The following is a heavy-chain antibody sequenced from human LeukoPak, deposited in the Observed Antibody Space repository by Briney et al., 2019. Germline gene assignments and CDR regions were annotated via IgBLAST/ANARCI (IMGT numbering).Heavy chain of an antibody. CDR1: GFTVSNNY. CDR2: IYSGGTT. V-gene: IGHV3-53*01. CDR3: AKIASDSNGWYHFDY. D-gene: IGHD6-19*01. J-gene: IGHJ4*02. Sequence: GGSLRLSCATSGFTVSNNYMNWVRQAPGKGLEWVSVIYSGGTTYYADSVKGRFAISRDSSKNTVFLQMDSLRAEDTAVYYCAKIASDSNGWYHFDYWGQGTLVTVSS.